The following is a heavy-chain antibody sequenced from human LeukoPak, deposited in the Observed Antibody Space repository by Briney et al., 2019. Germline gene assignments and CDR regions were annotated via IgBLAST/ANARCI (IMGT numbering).Heavy chain of an antibody. CDR3: ASLRTGTNNWFDP. CDR2: IIPIFGTA. Sequence: SVKVSCKASGGTFSSYTISWVRQAPGQGLEWMGGIIPIFGTANYAQKFQGRVTITTDESTSTAYMELSSLRSEDTAVYYCASLRTGTNNWFDPWGQGTLVTVSS. CDR1: GGTFSSYT. V-gene: IGHV1-69*05. D-gene: IGHD1-1*01. J-gene: IGHJ5*02.